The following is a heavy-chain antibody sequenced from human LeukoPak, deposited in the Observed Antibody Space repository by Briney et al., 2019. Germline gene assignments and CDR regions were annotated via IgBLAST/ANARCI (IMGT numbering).Heavy chain of an antibody. V-gene: IGHV1-8*03. J-gene: IGHJ3*02. CDR3: AREGIATAGNAFDI. D-gene: IGHD6-13*01. Sequence: ASVKVSCKASGYTFTSYDINWVRQATGQGLEWMGWMNPNSGNTGYAQKFQGRVTITRNTSINTAYMDLSSLRSEDTAVYYCAREGIATAGNAFDIWGQGTMVTVSS. CDR2: MNPNSGNT. CDR1: GYTFTSYD.